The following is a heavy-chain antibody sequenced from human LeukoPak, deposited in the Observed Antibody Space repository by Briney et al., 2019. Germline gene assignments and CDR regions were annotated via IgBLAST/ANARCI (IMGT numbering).Heavy chain of an antibody. CDR3: ARTTLGSRSSTSWDLDY. Sequence: ASVKVSCKASGYTFTGYYMHWVRQAPGQGLEWMGWINPNSGGTNYAQKFQGRVTMTRDTSISTAYMELSRLRSDDTAVHYCARTTLGSRSSTSWDLDYWGQGTLVTVSS. CDR2: INPNSGGT. J-gene: IGHJ4*02. V-gene: IGHV1-2*02. D-gene: IGHD2-2*01. CDR1: GYTFTGYY.